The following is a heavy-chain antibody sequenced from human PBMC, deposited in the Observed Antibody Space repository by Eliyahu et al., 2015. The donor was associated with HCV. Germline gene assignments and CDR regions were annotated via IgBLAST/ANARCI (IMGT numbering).Heavy chain of an antibody. CDR2: ISSSSSTI. CDR3: ARDYYYDSSGYPDYYYYYGMDV. J-gene: IGHJ6*02. D-gene: IGHD3-22*01. V-gene: IGHV3-48*01. Sequence: EVQLVESGGGLVQPGGSLRLSCAASGFPFSSYXMXWXRQAPGKGLEWVSYISSSSSTIYYADSVKGRFTISRDNAKNSLYLQMNSLRAEDTAVYYCARDYYYDSSGYPDYYYYYGMDVWGQGTTVTVSS. CDR1: GFPFSSYX.